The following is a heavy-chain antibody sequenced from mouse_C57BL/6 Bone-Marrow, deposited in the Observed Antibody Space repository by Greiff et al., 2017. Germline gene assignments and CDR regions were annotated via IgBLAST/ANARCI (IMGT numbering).Heavy chain of an antibody. CDR2: INPYNGGT. CDR1: GYTFTDYY. J-gene: IGHJ3*01. V-gene: IGHV1-19*01. Sequence: VQLQQSGPVLVKHGASVKMSCKASGYTFTDYYMNWVKQSHGKSLEWIGVINPYNGGTSYNQKFKGKATLTVDKSSSTAYMELNSLTSEDSAVYYCARGDSYGFAYWGQGTLVTVSA. D-gene: IGHD1-1*01. CDR3: ARGDSYGFAY.